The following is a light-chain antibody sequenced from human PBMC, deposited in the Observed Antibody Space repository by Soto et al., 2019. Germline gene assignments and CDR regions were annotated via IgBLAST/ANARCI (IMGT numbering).Light chain of an antibody. J-gene: IGKJ2*01. Sequence: EIVLTQSPGTLSVSPGERATLSCRASQSVSSSYLAWYQQKPGQAPRLLINGASSRATGIPDRFSGSGSGTDFTLTISRLEPEDFAVYYCQQYGSSQYIFGQGTKLEIK. CDR2: GAS. CDR3: QQYGSSQYI. V-gene: IGKV3-20*01. CDR1: QSVSSSY.